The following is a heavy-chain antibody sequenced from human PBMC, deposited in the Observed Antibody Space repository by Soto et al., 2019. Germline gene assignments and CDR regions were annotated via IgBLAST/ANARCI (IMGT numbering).Heavy chain of an antibody. CDR3: AREDIVTGYPKPDGNYYCAY. D-gene: IGHD3-9*01. V-gene: IGHV3-30-3*01. Sequence: QVQLVESGGGVVQPGRSLRLSCAASGFTFSSYAMHWVRQARGKGLEWVAVISYDGINKYYADSVKGRFTISRDNSKNTPSRQMNSVRAEDTAVYYCAREDIVTGYPKPDGNYYCAYWGQGTPV. CDR2: ISYDGINK. CDR1: GFTFSSYA. J-gene: IGHJ4*02.